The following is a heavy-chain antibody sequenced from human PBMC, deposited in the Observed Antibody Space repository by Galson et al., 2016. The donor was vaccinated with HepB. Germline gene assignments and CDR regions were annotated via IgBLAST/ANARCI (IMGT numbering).Heavy chain of an antibody. CDR2: TYYRSQWFN. D-gene: IGHD5-18*01. Sequence: CAISGDSVTNDDTAWNWIRQSPSRGREWLGRTYYRSQWFNEYAVSVKSRITINSDTSRNQFSLQLDSVTPDDTAAYFCTRGYMHTGMNVWGQGTTVTVSS. CDR3: TRGYMHTGMNV. V-gene: IGHV6-1*01. J-gene: IGHJ6*02. CDR1: GDSVTNDDTA.